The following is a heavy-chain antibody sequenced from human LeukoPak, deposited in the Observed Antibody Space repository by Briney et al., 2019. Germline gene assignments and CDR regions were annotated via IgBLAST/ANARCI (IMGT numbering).Heavy chain of an antibody. CDR2: IYYSGST. CDR3: ARDRGRGYNYFDY. Sequence: PSETLSLTCTVSGGSISSGSYYWRWIRQPPGKGLEWIGYIYYSGSTNYNPSLKSRVTISVDTSKNQFSLKLTSVTAADTAVYYCARDRGRGYNYFDYWGQGTLVTVSS. D-gene: IGHD5-12*01. V-gene: IGHV4-61*01. CDR1: GGSISSGSYY. J-gene: IGHJ4*02.